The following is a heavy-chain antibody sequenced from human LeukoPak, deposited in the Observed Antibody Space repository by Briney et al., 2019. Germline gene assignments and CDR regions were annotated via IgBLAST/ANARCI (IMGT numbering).Heavy chain of an antibody. Sequence: ASVKVSCKASGYTFTSYGISWVRQAPGQGLEWMGWISAYNGNTNYAQKLQGRVTMTTDTSTSTAYMELRSLRSDDTAVYYCAKPGHYSSSWYNGAYWGQGTLVTVSS. CDR2: ISAYNGNT. CDR3: AKPGHYSSSWYNGAY. D-gene: IGHD6-13*01. CDR1: GYTFTSYG. V-gene: IGHV1-18*01. J-gene: IGHJ4*02.